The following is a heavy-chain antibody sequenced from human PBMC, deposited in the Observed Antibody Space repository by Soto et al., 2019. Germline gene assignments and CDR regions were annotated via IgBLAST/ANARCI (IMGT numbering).Heavy chain of an antibody. CDR3: AKAPYYYDSSGYVRYWYFDL. CDR2: SSGTSGST. CDR1: GFTFRTYA. V-gene: IGHV3-23*01. J-gene: IGHJ2*01. Sequence: EVQLLESGGGLGQPGGSLRLSCVASGFTFRTYAMTWVRQAPGKGLEWVSVSSGTSGSTYYADSVKGRFTISRDNSKNTLFLQMNSLRAEDTAVYHCAKAPYYYDSSGYVRYWYFDLWGRGTLVTVSS. D-gene: IGHD3-22*01.